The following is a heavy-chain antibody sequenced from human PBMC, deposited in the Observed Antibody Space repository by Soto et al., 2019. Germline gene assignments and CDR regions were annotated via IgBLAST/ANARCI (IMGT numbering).Heavy chain of an antibody. Sequence: VKVSCKASGYTFTSYGVNWVRQAPGQGLEWMGWIRSYNNSTNYAQKLQGRVTMTTDTSTNTAYMELRSLRSDDTAVYYCARHGNGDDYWGQGTLVTVSS. D-gene: IGHD2-8*01. V-gene: IGHV1-18*01. CDR2: IRSYNNST. CDR1: GYTFTSYG. CDR3: ARHGNGDDY. J-gene: IGHJ4*02.